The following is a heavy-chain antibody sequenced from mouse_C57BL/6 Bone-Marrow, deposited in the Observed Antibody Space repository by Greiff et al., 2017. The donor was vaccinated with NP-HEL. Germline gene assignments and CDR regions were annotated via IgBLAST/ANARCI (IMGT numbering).Heavy chain of an antibody. D-gene: IGHD2-3*01. CDR1: GYTFTDYY. Sequence: QVQLQQSGAELVRPGASVKLSCKASGYTFTDYYINWVKQRPGQGLEWIARIYPGSGNTYYNEKFKGKATLTAEKSSSTAYMQLSSLTSEDSAVYFCARWDGYHSYAMDYWCQVTSVTVSS. V-gene: IGHV1-76*01. CDR3: ARWDGYHSYAMDY. J-gene: IGHJ4*01. CDR2: IYPGSGNT.